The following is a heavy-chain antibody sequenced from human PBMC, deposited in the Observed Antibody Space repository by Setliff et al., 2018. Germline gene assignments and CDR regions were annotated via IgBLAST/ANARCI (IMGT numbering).Heavy chain of an antibody. CDR1: GYTFTDYY. Sequence: GASVKVSCKASGYTFTDYYMHWVQQAPGKGLEWMGRVDPEDGETIYAEKFQGRVTITADTSTDTAYMELGSLRSEDTAVYYCARELNYYYDSSGYFLPDWGQGTLVTVSS. D-gene: IGHD3-22*01. J-gene: IGHJ4*02. V-gene: IGHV1-69-2*01. CDR2: VDPEDGET. CDR3: ARELNYYYDSSGYFLPD.